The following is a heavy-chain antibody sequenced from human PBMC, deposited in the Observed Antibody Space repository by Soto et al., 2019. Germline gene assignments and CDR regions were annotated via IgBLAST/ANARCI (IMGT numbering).Heavy chain of an antibody. V-gene: IGHV1-69*01. Sequence: VQLVQSGAEVKKPGSSVKLSCKASGGTFDRYTISWVRQAPGQGLEWMGGIIPIFGTANYAQKFQGRVAIIADESTSAAYMEPRSLRSEDMAVYYCALWGFRDGNNSKYNYSGMDVWGQGTTVTVSS. CDR1: GGTFDRYT. CDR2: IIPIFGTA. CDR3: ALWGFRDGNNSKYNYSGMDV. D-gene: IGHD1-1*01. J-gene: IGHJ6*02.